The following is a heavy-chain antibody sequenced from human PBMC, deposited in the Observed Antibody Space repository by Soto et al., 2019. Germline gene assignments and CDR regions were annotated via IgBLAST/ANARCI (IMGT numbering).Heavy chain of an antibody. V-gene: IGHV1-2*02. CDR2: INPKSGGT. CDR3: AREPATAKPEGVDF. CDR1: GYTFSDYY. Sequence: ASVKVSCKASGYTFSDYYIHWVRQAPGQGLELMGWINPKSGGTKYAPKFQGGVTMTRXXXXTXAXIXLXXXXSGXTAVYYCAREPATAKPEGVDFWGQGTLVTVSS. J-gene: IGHJ4*02. D-gene: IGHD1-1*01.